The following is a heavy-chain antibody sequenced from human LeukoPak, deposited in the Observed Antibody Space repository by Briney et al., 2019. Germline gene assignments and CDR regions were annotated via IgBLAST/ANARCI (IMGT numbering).Heavy chain of an antibody. Sequence: SVKVSCKASGGTFSSYGISWVRQAPGQGLEWMGRIIPIFGIANYAQKFQGRVTITADKSTSTAYMELSSLTSEDTAVHYCARDQNSYGSGSYPDYWGQGTLVTVSS. J-gene: IGHJ4*02. CDR2: IIPIFGIA. CDR1: GGTFSSYG. D-gene: IGHD3-10*01. V-gene: IGHV1-69*04. CDR3: ARDQNSYGSGSYPDY.